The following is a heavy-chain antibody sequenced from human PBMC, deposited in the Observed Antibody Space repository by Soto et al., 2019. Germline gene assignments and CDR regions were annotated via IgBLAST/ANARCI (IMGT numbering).Heavy chain of an antibody. CDR2: IVPILGTT. D-gene: IGHD2-15*01. V-gene: IGHV1-69*16. CDR1: GGTFSSYT. Sequence: QVQLVQSGAEVKKPGSSVKVSCKASGGTFSSYTISWVRQAPGQGLDGMGGIVPILGTTNYAQKFQGRVTLTADESTSTSYMELSNLRSGDTAVYYCARPRYCSGGRCYNNLDYWGQGTLVTVSS. CDR3: ARPRYCSGGRCYNNLDY. J-gene: IGHJ4*02.